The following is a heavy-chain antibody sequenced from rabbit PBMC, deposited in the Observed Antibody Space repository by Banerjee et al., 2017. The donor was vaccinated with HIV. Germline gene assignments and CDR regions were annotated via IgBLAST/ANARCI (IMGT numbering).Heavy chain of an antibody. CDR3: ARGSDWYAFNL. D-gene: IGHD4-1*01. J-gene: IGHJ4*01. Sequence: QSLEESGGDLVKPGASLTLTCKASGFDFSSNAMCWVRQAPGKGLEWIACIGTTSDNTHYASWAKGRFTISKTSSTTVTLQMTSLTAADTATYFCARGSDWYAFNLWGPGTLVTVS. CDR1: GFDFSSNA. V-gene: IGHV1S40*01. CDR2: IGTTSDNT.